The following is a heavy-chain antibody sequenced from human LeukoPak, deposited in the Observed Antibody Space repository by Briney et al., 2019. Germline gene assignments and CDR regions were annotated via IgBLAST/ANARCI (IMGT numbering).Heavy chain of an antibody. D-gene: IGHD2-2*02. Sequence: GGSLRLSCAASGFSFSVKGMHWVRQAPGKGLEWVAFIRYDGSNKYYGDSMKGRFTVSRDNSKNTLYLQMNSLSTDDTAVYYCAKDLDCSRTTCHKTVDYWGQGTLVSVSS. CDR2: IRYDGSNK. CDR3: AKDLDCSRTTCHKTVDY. CDR1: GFSFSVKG. J-gene: IGHJ4*02. V-gene: IGHV3-30*02.